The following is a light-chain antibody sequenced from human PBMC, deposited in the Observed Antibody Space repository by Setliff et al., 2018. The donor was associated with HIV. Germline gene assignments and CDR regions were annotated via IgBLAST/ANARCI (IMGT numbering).Light chain of an antibody. J-gene: IGLJ3*02. CDR3: HSYDSSLLSGPVL. Sequence: QSALTQPPSVSGAPGQRVTISCTGSRSDTGAGYDVHWYQQLPGKAPKLLIYSDNNRPPGVPDRFSGSRSGTSASLAISGLQAEDEAHYYCHSYDSSLLSGPVLFGGGTKVTVL. V-gene: IGLV1-40*01. CDR1: RSDTGAGYD. CDR2: SDN.